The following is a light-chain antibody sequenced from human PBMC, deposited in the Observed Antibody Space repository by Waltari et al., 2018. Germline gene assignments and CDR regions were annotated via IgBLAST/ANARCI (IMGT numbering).Light chain of an antibody. Sequence: QSALTQPASVSGSPGQSATISCTGTSNDVGSSNFFSWYQQHPGKAPKLIIFQVTYRPSGVSDRFSGSKFGNTASLTISGLQAVDEADYYCASYTTSATLVFGGGTKLTVL. CDR3: ASYTTSATLV. CDR2: QVT. V-gene: IGLV2-14*03. J-gene: IGLJ3*02. CDR1: SNDVGSSNF.